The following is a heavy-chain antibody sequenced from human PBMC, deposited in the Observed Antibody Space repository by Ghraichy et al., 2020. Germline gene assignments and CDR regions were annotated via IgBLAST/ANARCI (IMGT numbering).Heavy chain of an antibody. D-gene: IGHD3-22*01. CDR2: ISSSSRTV. J-gene: IGHJ4*02. Sequence: GGSLRLSCAGSGFNFGIYSMHWVRQAPGKGLEWISYISSSSRTVYYADSVEGRFTVSRDNAKNSLFLQMNSLRGEDTAVYYCPSRSGYYSTPHFDSWGQGTLVIVSS. V-gene: IGHV3-48*01. CDR3: PSRSGYYSTPHFDS. CDR1: GFNFGIYS.